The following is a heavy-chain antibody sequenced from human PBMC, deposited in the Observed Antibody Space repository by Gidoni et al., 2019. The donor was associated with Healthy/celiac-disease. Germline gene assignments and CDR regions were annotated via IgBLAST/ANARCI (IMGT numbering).Heavy chain of an antibody. J-gene: IGHJ4*02. Sequence: QVQLVQSGAEVKKPGSSVKVSCKASGGTFSSYTISWVRQAPGQGLEWMGRIIPILGIANYAQKFQGRVTITADKSMSTAYMELSSLRSEDTAVYYCARDRTPRSSSWYWYYFDYWGQGTLVTVSS. CDR1: GGTFSSYT. CDR3: ARDRTPRSSSWYWYYFDY. CDR2: IIPILGIA. V-gene: IGHV1-69*08. D-gene: IGHD6-13*01.